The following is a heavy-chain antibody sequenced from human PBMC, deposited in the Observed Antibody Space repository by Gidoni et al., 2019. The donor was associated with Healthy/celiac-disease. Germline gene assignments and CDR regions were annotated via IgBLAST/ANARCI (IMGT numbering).Heavy chain of an antibody. CDR2: IKQDGSEK. CDR1: GFTFSSYW. CDR3: AVLWFGELLDAFDI. Sequence: EVQLVESGGGLVQPGGSLRLSCAASGFTFSSYWMSWVRQAPGKGLEWVANIKQDGSEKYYVDSVKGRFTISRDNAKNSLYLQMNSLRAEDTAVYYCAVLWFGELLDAFDIWGQGTMVTVSS. D-gene: IGHD3-10*01. J-gene: IGHJ3*02. V-gene: IGHV3-7*01.